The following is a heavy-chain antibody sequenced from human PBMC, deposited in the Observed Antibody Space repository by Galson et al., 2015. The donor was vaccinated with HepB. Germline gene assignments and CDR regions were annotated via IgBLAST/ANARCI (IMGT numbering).Heavy chain of an antibody. CDR3: ARGPGPPLGYCSGGSCYSGVGLFDY. Sequence: SETLSLTCAVYGGSFSGYYWSWIRQPPGKGLEWIGEINHSGSTNYNPSLKSRVTISVDTSKNQFSLKLSSVTAADTAVYYCARGPGPPLGYCSGGSCYSGVGLFDYWGQGTLVTVSS. CDR1: GGSFSGYY. J-gene: IGHJ4*02. D-gene: IGHD2-15*01. CDR2: INHSGST. V-gene: IGHV4-34*01.